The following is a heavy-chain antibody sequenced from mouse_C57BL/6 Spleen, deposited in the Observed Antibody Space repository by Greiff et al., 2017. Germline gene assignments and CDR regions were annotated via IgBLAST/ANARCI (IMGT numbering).Heavy chain of an antibody. J-gene: IGHJ2*01. Sequence: QVQLKESDAELVKPGASVKISCKVSGYTFTDHTIHWLKQRPEQGLEWIGYIYPRDGSTKYNEKFKGKATLTADKSSSTAYMKLNSLTSEDSAVYFCARRGYGSSYGFDYWGQGTTLTVSS. CDR3: ARRGYGSSYGFDY. CDR2: IYPRDGST. V-gene: IGHV1-78*01. CDR1: GYTFTDHT. D-gene: IGHD1-1*01.